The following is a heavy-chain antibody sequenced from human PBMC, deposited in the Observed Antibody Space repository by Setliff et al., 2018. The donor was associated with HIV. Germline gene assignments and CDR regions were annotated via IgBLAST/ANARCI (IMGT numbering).Heavy chain of an antibody. CDR1: GGSISSSSHY. J-gene: IGHJ3*01. CDR3: ARGWGHDGFDF. CDR2: INYSGST. D-gene: IGHD7-27*01. V-gene: IGHV4-39*07. Sequence: PSETLSLTCTVSGGSISSSSHYWGWIRQPPGKGLEWIGYINYSGSTYYNPSLKSRVTISKDRSKNQFSLKLSSVTAADTAVYYCARGWGHDGFDFWGQGTMVTVSS.